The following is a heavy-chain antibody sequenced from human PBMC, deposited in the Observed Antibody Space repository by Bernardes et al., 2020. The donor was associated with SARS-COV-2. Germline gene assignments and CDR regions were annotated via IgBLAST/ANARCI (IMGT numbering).Heavy chain of an antibody. CDR3: ARGEDIYDFWSGYSYGMDV. D-gene: IGHD3-3*01. Sequence: ASTKDYCKASGYTFTGYYMHWVRQAPGQGLEWMGWINPNSGGTNYAQKFQGRVTMTRDTSISTAYMELSRLRSDDTAVYYCARGEDIYDFWSGYSYGMDVWGQGTTVTGSS. J-gene: IGHJ6*02. CDR1: GYTFTGYY. CDR2: INPNSGGT. V-gene: IGHV1-2*02.